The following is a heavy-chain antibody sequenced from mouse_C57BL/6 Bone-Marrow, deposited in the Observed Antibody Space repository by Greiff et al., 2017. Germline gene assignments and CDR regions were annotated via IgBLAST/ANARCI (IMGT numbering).Heavy chain of an antibody. CDR3: ARPYSSDYWYCDF. CDR1: GYTFTSYW. Sequence: QVQLQQPGAELVKPGASVKMSCKASGYTFTSYWITWVKQRPGQGLEWIGDIYPGSGCTNYNQKFKSKATLTVDTSSSTAYMQLSSLTSEDSAVYYCARPYSSDYWYCDFWGTGTTVTVSS. CDR2: IYPGSGCT. D-gene: IGHD2-12*01. J-gene: IGHJ1*03. V-gene: IGHV1-55*01.